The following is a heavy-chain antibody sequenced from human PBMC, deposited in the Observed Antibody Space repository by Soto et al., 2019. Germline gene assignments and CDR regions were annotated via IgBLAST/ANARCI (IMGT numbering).Heavy chain of an antibody. D-gene: IGHD1-1*01. CDR3: ARDWGNGTLDY. J-gene: IGHJ4*02. Sequence: QVQLQESGPGLVKPSQTLSLTCTVSGGSISSGGYYWSWIRQHPGKGLEWIGYIYYSGSTYYNPSLKSRVTISVDTSKNQFSLKLSSVTATDTAVYSCARDWGNGTLDYWGQGTLVTVSS. CDR1: GGSISSGGYY. CDR2: IYYSGST. V-gene: IGHV4-31*03.